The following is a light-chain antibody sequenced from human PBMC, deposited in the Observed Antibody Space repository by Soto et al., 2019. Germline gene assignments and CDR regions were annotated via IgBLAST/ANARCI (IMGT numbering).Light chain of an antibody. CDR3: QQYNKYWT. CDR2: KAS. CDR1: QSISSW. J-gene: IGKJ1*01. Sequence: DIQMTQSPSTLSASVGDRVTITCRASQSISSWLAWYQQKPGKAPKLLIYKASSLESGVPSRFSCSGSGTELPLTISRLQPDDFATHYCQQYNKYWTFGQGTKVEIK. V-gene: IGKV1-5*03.